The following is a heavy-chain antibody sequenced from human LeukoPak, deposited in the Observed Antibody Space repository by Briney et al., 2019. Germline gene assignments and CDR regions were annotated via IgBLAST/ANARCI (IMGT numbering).Heavy chain of an antibody. CDR2: INHSGST. D-gene: IGHD5-18*01. CDR1: GGSFSGYY. Sequence: SETLSLTCAVYGGSFSGYYWSWIRQPPGKGLEWIGEINHSGSTNYNPSLKSRVTISVDTSKNQFSLKLSSVTAADTAVYYCARAEDTAMPRFDYWGQGTLVTVSS. V-gene: IGHV4-34*01. J-gene: IGHJ4*02. CDR3: ARAEDTAMPRFDY.